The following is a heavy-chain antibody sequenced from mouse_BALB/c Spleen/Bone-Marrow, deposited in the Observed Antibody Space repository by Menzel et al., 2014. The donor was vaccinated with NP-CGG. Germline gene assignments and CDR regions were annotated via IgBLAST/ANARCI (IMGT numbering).Heavy chain of an antibody. Sequence: QVQLQQSGAELAKPGASVKMSCKASGYTFTNYWMHWVKQRPGQGLEWIGYINPSTGYTEYNQKFKDKATLTADKSSSTACMQLSSLTSEDSAVYYCARIYYYGRDYWGQGTTLTVSS. D-gene: IGHD1-1*01. CDR3: ARIYYYGRDY. CDR1: GYTFTNYW. J-gene: IGHJ2*01. CDR2: INPSTGYT. V-gene: IGHV1-7*01.